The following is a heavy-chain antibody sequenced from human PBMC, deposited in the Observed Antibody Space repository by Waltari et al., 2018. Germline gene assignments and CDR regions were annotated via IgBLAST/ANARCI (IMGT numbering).Heavy chain of an antibody. CDR2: ISGSGRIT. CDR1: GFPFSSSP. J-gene: IGHJ5*02. D-gene: IGHD3-22*01. Sequence: EVQLLESGGGLVQPGGSLSLSCAASGFPFSSSPMTWVRQAPGKGLDWVSTISGSGRITYYADSVKGRFTISRDNSRNILSLQMNSLRAEDTAVYFCARAPYDASGGRGWFDPWGQGTLVTVSS. CDR3: ARAPYDASGGRGWFDP. V-gene: IGHV3-23*01.